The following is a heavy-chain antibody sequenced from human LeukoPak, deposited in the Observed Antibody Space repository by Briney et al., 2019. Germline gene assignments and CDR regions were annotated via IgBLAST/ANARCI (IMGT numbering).Heavy chain of an antibody. Sequence: GSLRLSCAASGFTFSSYAMSWVRQAPGKGLEWVSLISGSGDKTYYADSVKGRFTISRDNSKNTLYLQVNSLRADDTAVCYCAKDDPNDYKPWIYWGQGTLVIVSS. D-gene: IGHD4-11*01. CDR3: AKDDPNDYKPWIY. CDR1: GFTFSSYA. J-gene: IGHJ4*02. CDR2: ISGSGDKT. V-gene: IGHV3-23*01.